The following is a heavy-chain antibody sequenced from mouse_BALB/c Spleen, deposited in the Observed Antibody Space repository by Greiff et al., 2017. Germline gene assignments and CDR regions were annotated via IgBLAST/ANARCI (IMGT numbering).Heavy chain of an antibody. CDR3: ERGGIWYFDY. D-gene: IGHD2-1*01. CDR1: GYTFTDYN. Sequence: EVQLQPSVPELVKPGASVKIPCTASGYTFTDYNMDWVKQSHGKSLEWIGDINPNNGGTIYNQKFKGKATLTVDKSTSTAYMELRSLTSEDTAVYYGERGGIWYFDYWGKGTTRTVAS. CDR2: INPNNGGT. V-gene: IGHV1-18*01. J-gene: IGHJ2*01.